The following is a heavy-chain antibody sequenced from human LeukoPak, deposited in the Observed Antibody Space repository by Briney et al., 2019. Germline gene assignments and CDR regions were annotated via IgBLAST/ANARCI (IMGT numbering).Heavy chain of an antibody. D-gene: IGHD3-22*01. CDR3: VRDQGRITMIGYYYYGMDV. CDR1: GGTFSSYA. CDR2: IIPIFGTA. J-gene: IGHJ6*02. Sequence: ASVKVSCKASGGTFSSYAISWVRQAPGQGLEWMGGIIPIFGTANYAQKFQGRVTITADESTSTAYMELSSLRSEDTAVYYCVRDQGRITMIGYYYYGMDVWGQGTTVTVSS. V-gene: IGHV1-69*13.